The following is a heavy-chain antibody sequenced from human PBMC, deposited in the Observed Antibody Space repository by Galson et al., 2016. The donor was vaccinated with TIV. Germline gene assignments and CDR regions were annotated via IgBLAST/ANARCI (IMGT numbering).Heavy chain of an antibody. Sequence: SLRLSCAASGFIFGDYWMSWVRQAPGKGLEWVANIKEDGSEKYYVDSVTGRFTVFRDNAKESLVLQMDSLRVEDTAVYYCVTATTTPHDYWGQGTLVTVSS. CDR3: VTATTTPHDY. CDR1: GFIFGDYW. CDR2: IKEDGSEK. V-gene: IGHV3-7*01. D-gene: IGHD1-1*01. J-gene: IGHJ4*02.